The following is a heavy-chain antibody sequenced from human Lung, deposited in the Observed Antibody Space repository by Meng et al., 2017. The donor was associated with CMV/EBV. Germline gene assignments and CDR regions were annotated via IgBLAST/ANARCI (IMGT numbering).Heavy chain of an antibody. Sequence: ESXKISXAASGFTFSSYSMNWVRQAPGKGLEWVSSISSSSSYIYYADSVKGRFTISRDNAKNSLYLQMNSLRAEDTAVYYCARAMGRYCTNGVCSNYYYYYGMDVWGQGXTVTVSS. CDR3: ARAMGRYCTNGVCSNYYYYYGMDV. V-gene: IGHV3-21*01. CDR1: GFTFSSYS. D-gene: IGHD2-8*01. J-gene: IGHJ6*02. CDR2: ISSSSSYI.